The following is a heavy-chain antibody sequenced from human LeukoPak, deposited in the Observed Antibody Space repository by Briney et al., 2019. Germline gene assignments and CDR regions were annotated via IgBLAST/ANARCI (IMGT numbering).Heavy chain of an antibody. CDR3: ARDSYSGQRWDYFDY. V-gene: IGHV3-64*01. CDR2: ISSNGGDT. CDR1: GFTFSSYA. D-gene: IGHD6-19*01. Sequence: GGPLRLSCAASGFTFSSYAMHWVRQAPGKGLEYVSGISSNGGDTHYVNSVKGRFTISRDNSKNTLYLQMGSLRAEDMAVYYCARDSYSGQRWDYFDYWGQGTLVTVSS. J-gene: IGHJ4*02.